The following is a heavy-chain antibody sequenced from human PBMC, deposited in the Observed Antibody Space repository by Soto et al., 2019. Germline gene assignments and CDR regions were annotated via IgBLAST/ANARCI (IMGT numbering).Heavy chain of an antibody. J-gene: IGHJ3*01. V-gene: IGHV4-38-2*01. CDR3: ARARGYVAFAV. CDR2: IFHVGNT. CDR1: GFFISSGNY. Sequence: SETLSLTCAVSGFFISSGNYWGWIRKPPGKGLEWIGSIFHVGNTYYNPSLKSRVTISVDMSKNQFSLELNSVTAADTAVYYCARARGYVAFAVWGQGTV. D-gene: IGHD6-13*01.